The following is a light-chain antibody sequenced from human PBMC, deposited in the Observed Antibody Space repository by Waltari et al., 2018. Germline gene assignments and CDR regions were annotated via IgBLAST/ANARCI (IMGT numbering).Light chain of an antibody. J-gene: IGKJ3*01. CDR3: QQYGSSPRN. V-gene: IGKV3-20*01. CDR1: QSVSSSY. CDR2: GAS. Sequence: EIVLTQSPGTLYLSPGERATLSCRASQSVSSSYLAWYQQKPGQAPRLLIYGASSRATGIPDRFSGSGSGTDFTLTISRLEPEDFAVYYCQQYGSSPRNFGPGTKVDIK.